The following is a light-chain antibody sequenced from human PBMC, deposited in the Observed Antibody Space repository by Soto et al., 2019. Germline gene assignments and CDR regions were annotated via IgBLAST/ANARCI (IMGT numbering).Light chain of an antibody. CDR3: CSYTGTYTFGV. CDR2: DVT. J-gene: IGLJ3*02. V-gene: IGLV2-11*01. CDR1: NSDVGGYNH. Sequence: QSVLTQPRSVSGFPGQSVTISCTGTNSDVGGYNHVSWHQQHPDKAPKVLIYDVTKRPSGVPDRFSGSKSGNTASLTISGLQAEDEADNYCCSYTGTYTFGVFGGGTKLTVL.